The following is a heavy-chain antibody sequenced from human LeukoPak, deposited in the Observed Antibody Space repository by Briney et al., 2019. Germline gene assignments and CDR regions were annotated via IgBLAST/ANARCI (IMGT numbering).Heavy chain of an antibody. CDR2: IKSGGSDT. Sequence: GGSLRLSCAASGLTFSIYWMHWVRQVPGKGLVWVSRIKSGGSDTTYADSVKGRFTISRDNAKNTLYLQMNSLRAEDTAVYYCARDSGYGSFFDYWGQGTLVTVSS. CDR3: ARDSGYGSFFDY. CDR1: GLTFSIYW. D-gene: IGHD5-12*01. V-gene: IGHV3-74*03. J-gene: IGHJ4*02.